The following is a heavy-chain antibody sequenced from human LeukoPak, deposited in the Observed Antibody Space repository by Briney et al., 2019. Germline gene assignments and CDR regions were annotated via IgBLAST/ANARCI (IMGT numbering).Heavy chain of an antibody. J-gene: IGHJ4*02. CDR1: GGSLIAYY. CDR2: INHGGST. D-gene: IGHD6-19*01. Sequence: SETLSLTCAVYGGSLIAYYWTWIRQPPGKGLEWIGEINHGGSTNYNPSLKSRVTISVDTSKNQFSLKLSSVTAADTAVYYCARDLSSGFDYWGQGTLVTVSS. V-gene: IGHV4-34*01. CDR3: ARDLSSGFDY.